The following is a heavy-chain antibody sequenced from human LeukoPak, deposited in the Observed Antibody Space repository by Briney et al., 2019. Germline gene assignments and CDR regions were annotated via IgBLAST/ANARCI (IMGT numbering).Heavy chain of an antibody. D-gene: IGHD6-13*01. CDR2: INHSGST. CDR1: GGSFSGYY. Sequence: SETLSLTCAVYGGSFSGYYWSWIRQPPGKGLEWIGEINHSGSTNYNPSLKSRVTISVDTSKNQFSLKLSSVTAADTAVYYCVRGNIAAAGPYYYYYYYMDVWGKGTTVTVSS. CDR3: VRGNIAAAGPYYYYYYYMDV. V-gene: IGHV4-34*01. J-gene: IGHJ6*03.